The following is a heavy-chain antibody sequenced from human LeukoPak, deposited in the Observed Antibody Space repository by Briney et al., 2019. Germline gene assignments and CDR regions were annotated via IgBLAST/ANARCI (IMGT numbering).Heavy chain of an antibody. D-gene: IGHD2-2*01. V-gene: IGHV3-7*01. CDR3: AGGLPAAMLYYYYYMDV. CDR1: GFTFSSYW. CDR2: IKQDGSEK. Sequence: GGSLRLSCAASGFTFSSYWMSWVRQAPGKGLEWVANIKQDGSEKYYVDSVKGRFTISRDNAKNSLYLQMNSLRAEDTAVYYCAGGLPAAMLYYYYYMDVWSKGTTVTVSS. J-gene: IGHJ6*03.